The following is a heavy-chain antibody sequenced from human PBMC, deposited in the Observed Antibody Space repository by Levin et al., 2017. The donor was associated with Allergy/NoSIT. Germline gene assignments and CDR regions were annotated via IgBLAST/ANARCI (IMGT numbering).Heavy chain of an antibody. D-gene: IGHD3-10*01. CDR3: TRNSGSNDRSYFYYQMDV. CDR2: IRSKAFRRTT. Sequence: PGGSLRLSCTASGFSFGDYVMSWFRQAPGKGLEWVGLIRSKAFRRTTQYATSVKDRFTISRDDSKSVAYLEMNSLKTEDTAVYFCTRNSGSNDRSYFYYQMDVWGYGTTVTVSS. CDR1: GFSFGDYV. V-gene: IGHV3-49*03. J-gene: IGHJ6*03.